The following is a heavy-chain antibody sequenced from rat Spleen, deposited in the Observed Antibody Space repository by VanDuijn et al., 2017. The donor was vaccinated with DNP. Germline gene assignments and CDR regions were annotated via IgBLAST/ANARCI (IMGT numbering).Heavy chain of an antibody. CDR2: ISYEGSST. CDR3: AYYYDGYY. V-gene: IGHV5-7*01. D-gene: IGHD1-12*03. CDR1: GFTFSDYN. J-gene: IGHJ2*01. Sequence: EVQLVESGGGLVQPGRSLKLSCAASGFTFSDYNMAWVRQAPKKGLEWVATISYEGSSTDYRDSVKGRFTISRDNAKSTLYLQMDSLRSEDTATYYCAYYYDGYYWGQGVMVTVSS.